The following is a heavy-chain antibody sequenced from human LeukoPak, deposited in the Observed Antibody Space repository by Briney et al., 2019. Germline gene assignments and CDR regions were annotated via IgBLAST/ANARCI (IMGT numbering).Heavy chain of an antibody. J-gene: IGHJ4*02. D-gene: IGHD1-26*01. CDR3: ARISGSYQGGDY. Sequence: GGSLRLSCAASGFTFSSYEMNWVRQAPGKGLEWVSYISSSGSTIYYADSVKGRFTISRDNAKNSLYLQMNSLRAEDTAVYYCARISGSYQGGDYWGQGTLVTVSS. CDR2: ISSSGSTI. CDR1: GFTFSSYE. V-gene: IGHV3-48*03.